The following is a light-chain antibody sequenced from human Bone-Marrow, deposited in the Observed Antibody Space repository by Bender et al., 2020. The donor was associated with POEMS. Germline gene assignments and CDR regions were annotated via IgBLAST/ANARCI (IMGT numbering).Light chain of an antibody. CDR3: CSYAGSRTWV. V-gene: IGLV2-23*01. CDR2: EDS. CDR1: SSDVGSDNL. J-gene: IGLJ3*02. Sequence: QSALTQPASVSGSPGQSITISCTGTSSDVGSDNLVSWYQQHPGKAPKLMIYEDSKRPSGVSKRFSGSKSGNTASLRISGLQAEDEADYLCCSYAGSRTWVFGGGTKLTVL.